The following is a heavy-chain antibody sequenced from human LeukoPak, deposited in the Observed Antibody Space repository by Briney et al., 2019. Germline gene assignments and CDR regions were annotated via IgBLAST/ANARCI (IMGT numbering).Heavy chain of an antibody. J-gene: IGHJ4*02. CDR3: ARDHEGFDY. V-gene: IGHV1-46*01. CDR2: IYPRDGST. CDR1: GYTFTSNY. Sequence: ASVKVSCKASGYTFTSNYIHWVRQTPGQGLEWMGMIYPRDGSTSYAQKFQGRVTVTRDTSTSTVHMELSGLRSEDTAVYYCARDHEGFDYWGQGPLVTVSS.